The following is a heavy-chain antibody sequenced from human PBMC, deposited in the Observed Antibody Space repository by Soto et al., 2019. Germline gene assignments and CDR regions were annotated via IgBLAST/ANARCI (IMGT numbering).Heavy chain of an antibody. D-gene: IGHD3-10*01. CDR2: IRVRNGDT. CDR1: GYIFTSND. Sequence: QVQFVQSGAEVKEPGDSVKVSCRASGYIFTSNDITWVRQAPGQGLEWMGWIRVRNGDTHYAPKFRGRVTVTRNTSTRTSYMELRSLRSDDTAVYYCPRESRTWVDGVIGPGDYWGQGTLVTVSS. V-gene: IGHV1-18*01. CDR3: PRESRTWVDGVIGPGDY. J-gene: IGHJ4*02.